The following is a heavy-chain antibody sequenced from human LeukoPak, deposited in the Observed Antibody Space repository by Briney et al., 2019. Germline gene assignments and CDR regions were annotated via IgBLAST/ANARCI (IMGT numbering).Heavy chain of an antibody. V-gene: IGHV1-3*01. CDR2: INAGNGNT. Sequence: ASVTVSCKASGYTFTSYAMHWVRQAPGQRLEWMGWINAGNGNTKYLQKFQGRVTITRDTSASTAYMELSSLRSEDTAVYYCARTRLERLYYYYGMDVWGKGTTVTVSS. CDR3: ARTRLERLYYYYGMDV. CDR1: GYTFTSYA. D-gene: IGHD1-1*01. J-gene: IGHJ6*04.